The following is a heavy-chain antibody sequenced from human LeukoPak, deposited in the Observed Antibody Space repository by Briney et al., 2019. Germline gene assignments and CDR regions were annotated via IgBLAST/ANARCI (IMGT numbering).Heavy chain of an antibody. J-gene: IGHJ5*02. CDR1: GYTFTSYG. Sequence: ASVKVSCKASGYTFTSYGISWVRQAPGQGLEWMGWISAYNGNTNYAQKLQGRVTMTTDTSTSTAYMELRSLRSDDTAVYYCARDKRCSSTSCYPGWFDPWGQGTLVTVSS. D-gene: IGHD2-2*01. CDR3: ARDKRCSSTSCYPGWFDP. CDR2: ISAYNGNT. V-gene: IGHV1-18*01.